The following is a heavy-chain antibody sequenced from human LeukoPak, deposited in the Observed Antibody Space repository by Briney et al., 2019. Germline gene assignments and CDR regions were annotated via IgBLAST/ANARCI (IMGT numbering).Heavy chain of an antibody. CDR2: IKEDGSEK. Sequence: SGGSLRLSCEASGFTFSDYWMSWVRQAPGKGLEWVAIIKEDGSEKFYVGSVKGRFTISRDNAKNSLYLQMDNLGAEDTAVYYCTRAFSSWSDYFDYWGQGTLVAVSS. CDR1: GFTFSDYW. V-gene: IGHV3-7*04. D-gene: IGHD6-13*01. J-gene: IGHJ4*02. CDR3: TRAFSSWSDYFDY.